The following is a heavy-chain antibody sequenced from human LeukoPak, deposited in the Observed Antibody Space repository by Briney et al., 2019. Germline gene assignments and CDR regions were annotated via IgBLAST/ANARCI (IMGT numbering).Heavy chain of an antibody. D-gene: IGHD1-26*01. V-gene: IGHV4-39*07. Sequence: SETLSLTCTVSGGSISSSSYYWGWIRQPPGKGLEWIGSIYYSGSTNYNPSLKSRVTISVDTSKNQFSLKLSSVTAADTAVYYCARGSGSYYPPGMDVWGQGTTVTVSS. CDR2: IYYSGST. CDR3: ARGSGSYYPPGMDV. CDR1: GGSISSSSYY. J-gene: IGHJ6*02.